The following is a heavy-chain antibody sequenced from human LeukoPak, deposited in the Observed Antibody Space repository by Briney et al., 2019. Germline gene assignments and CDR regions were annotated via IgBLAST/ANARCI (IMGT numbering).Heavy chain of an antibody. CDR2: ISGSGGST. Sequence: GGSLRLPCAASGFTFSSYGMSWVRQAPGKGLEWVSAISGSGGSTYYADSVKGRFTISRDNSKNTLYLQMNSLRAEDTAVYYCAKGGEYCGGDCPGTYYYYYYMDVWGKGTTVTISS. D-gene: IGHD2-21*02. CDR1: GFTFSSYG. J-gene: IGHJ6*03. CDR3: AKGGEYCGGDCPGTYYYYYYMDV. V-gene: IGHV3-23*01.